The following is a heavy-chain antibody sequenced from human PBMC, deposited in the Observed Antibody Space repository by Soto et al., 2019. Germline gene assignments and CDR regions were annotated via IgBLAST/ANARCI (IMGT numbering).Heavy chain of an antibody. Sequence: PGGSLRLSCAASGFTFSNYGMHWVRQAPGKGLEWVAVIWSDGIYKDYGDSVKGRFTVSRDNSKNTVDLQMNSLRVEDTAVFYCAKDTYYHDSSGYYTFDYWGQGTLVTVSS. CDR2: IWSDGIYK. CDR3: AKDTYYHDSSGYYTFDY. D-gene: IGHD3-22*01. V-gene: IGHV3-30*02. J-gene: IGHJ4*02. CDR1: GFTFSNYG.